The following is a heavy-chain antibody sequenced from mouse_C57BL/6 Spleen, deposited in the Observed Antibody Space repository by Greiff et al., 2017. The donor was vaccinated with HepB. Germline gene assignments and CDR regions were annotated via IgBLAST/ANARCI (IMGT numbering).Heavy chain of an antibody. J-gene: IGHJ2*01. CDR2: ISDGGSYT. V-gene: IGHV5-4*01. CDR3: ARGYDYYGSSPFDY. CDR1: GFTFSSYA. D-gene: IGHD1-1*01. Sequence: DVHLVESGGGLVKPGGSLKLSCAASGFTFSSYAMSWVRQTPEKRLEWVATISDGGSYTYYPDNVKGRFTISRDNAKNNLYLQMSHLKSEDTAMYYCARGYDYYGSSPFDYWGQGTTLTVSS.